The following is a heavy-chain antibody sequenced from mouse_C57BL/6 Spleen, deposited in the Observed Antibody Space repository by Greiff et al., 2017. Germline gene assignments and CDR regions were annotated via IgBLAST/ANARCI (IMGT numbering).Heavy chain of an antibody. CDR1: GFTFSSYT. CDR3: ARGVGSSDYYFDD. D-gene: IGHD3-2*02. CDR2: ISGGGGNT. J-gene: IGHJ2*01. Sequence: EVNLVESGGGLVKPGGSLKLSCAASGFTFSSYTMSWVRQTPEKRLEWVATISGGGGNTYYPDSVKGRFTISRDNAKNTLYLQMSSLGSEDTALYYCARGVGSSDYYFDDWGQGTTLTVSS. V-gene: IGHV5-9*01.